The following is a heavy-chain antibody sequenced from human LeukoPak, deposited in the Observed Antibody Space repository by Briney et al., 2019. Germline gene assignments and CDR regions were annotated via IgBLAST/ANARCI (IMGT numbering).Heavy chain of an antibody. CDR2: ILYSGGT. J-gene: IGHJ5*02. CDR3: ARGRTFDP. Sequence: PSESLSLTCPLVGRSISGYYWSWIRQPPGKGLEWIGYILYSGGTIYTPSLKSRVNMSVHTSKNQFSLNLSSVSDADTAVYNCARGRTFDPWGQGTLVTVSS. CDR1: GRSISGYY. V-gene: IGHV4-59*01.